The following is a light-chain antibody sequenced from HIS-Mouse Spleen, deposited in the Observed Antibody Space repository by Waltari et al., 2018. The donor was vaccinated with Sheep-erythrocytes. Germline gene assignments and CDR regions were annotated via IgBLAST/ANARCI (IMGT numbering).Light chain of an antibody. J-gene: IGKJ4*01. V-gene: IGKV1-33*01. CDR1: QDISNT. Sequence: DIQMTQSPSSLSASVGDRVTITCHASQDISNTLNWYQQKPGKAPKPLIYDASKLETGVPSRFSGSGSGTDFTFTISSLQPEDIATYYCQQYDNLPLTFGGGTKVEIK. CDR2: DAS. CDR3: QQYDNLPLT.